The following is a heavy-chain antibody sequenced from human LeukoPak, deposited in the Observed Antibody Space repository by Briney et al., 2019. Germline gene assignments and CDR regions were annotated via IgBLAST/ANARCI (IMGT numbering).Heavy chain of an antibody. Sequence: GGSLRLYCPASGFTFSSYAMSWVRQAPGKGLEWVSAISGSGGSTYYADSVKGRFTISRDNSKNTLYLQMNSLRAEDTAVYYCAKDLGSYAPKGDGYWGQGTLVTVSS. J-gene: IGHJ4*02. V-gene: IGHV3-23*01. CDR1: GFTFSSYA. CDR3: AKDLGSYAPKGDGY. D-gene: IGHD3-16*01. CDR2: ISGSGGST.